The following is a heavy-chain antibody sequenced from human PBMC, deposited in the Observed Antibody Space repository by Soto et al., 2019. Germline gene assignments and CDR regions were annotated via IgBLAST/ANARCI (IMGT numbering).Heavy chain of an antibody. CDR1: GFTFSSYG. V-gene: IGHV3-33*01. D-gene: IGHD3-16*02. J-gene: IGHJ3*02. Sequence: GGSLRLSCAASGFTFSSYGMHWVRQAPGKGLEWVAVIWYDGSNKYYADSVKGRFSISRDNSKNTLYLQMNSLRAEDTAVYYCARDDYIWGSYLHIWGQGTMVNVS. CDR2: IWYDGSNK. CDR3: ARDDYIWGSYLHI.